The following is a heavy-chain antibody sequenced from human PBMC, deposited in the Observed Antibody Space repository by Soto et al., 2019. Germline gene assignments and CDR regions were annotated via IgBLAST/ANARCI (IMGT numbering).Heavy chain of an antibody. J-gene: IGHJ4*02. CDR2: FYFSGSP. Sequence: QLQLQESGPGLVKPSETLSLSCTVSGGSISGSSYYWGWIRQPPGKGLESIGSFYFSGSPYNNRPLKSRVTISVDTSKNQFSLNLSSVTAADTAVYYCARILVATAHTDYWGQGTLVTVSS. CDR1: GGSISGSSYY. V-gene: IGHV4-39*01. CDR3: ARILVATAHTDY. D-gene: IGHD3-22*01.